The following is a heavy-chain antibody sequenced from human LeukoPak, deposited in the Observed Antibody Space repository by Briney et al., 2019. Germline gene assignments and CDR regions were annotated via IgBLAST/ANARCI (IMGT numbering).Heavy chain of an antibody. J-gene: IGHJ6*03. CDR3: ARASYYYRSVSYSHGYMDV. CDR1: GYTFTSYG. CDR2: ISAYNGNT. Sequence: GASVKVSCKASGYTFTSYGISWVRQAPGQGLEWMGWISAYNGNTNYAQKLQGRVTMTTDTSTSTAYMELRSLRSDDTAVYYCARASYYYRSVSYSHGYMDVWGKGTTVTVSS. D-gene: IGHD3-10*01. V-gene: IGHV1-18*01.